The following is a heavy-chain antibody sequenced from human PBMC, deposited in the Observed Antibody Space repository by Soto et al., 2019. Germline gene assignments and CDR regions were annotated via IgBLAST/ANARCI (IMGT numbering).Heavy chain of an antibody. D-gene: IGHD4-17*01. CDR1: GFTFSSYA. V-gene: IGHV3-23*01. Sequence: GGSLRLSCAASGFTFSSYAMSWVRQAPGKGLEWVSAISGSGGSTYYADSVKGRFTISRDNSKNTLYLQMNSLRAEDTAVYYCATRATTVTTVLLFYSDYWGQGTLVTVSS. J-gene: IGHJ4*02. CDR3: ATRATTVTTVLLFYSDY. CDR2: ISGSGGST.